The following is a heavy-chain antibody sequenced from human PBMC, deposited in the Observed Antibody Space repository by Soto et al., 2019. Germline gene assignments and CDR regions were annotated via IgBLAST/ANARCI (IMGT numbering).Heavy chain of an antibody. CDR3: ARDLYSGSYYNWFDP. CDR1: GFTVSSNY. CDR2: IYSGGST. V-gene: IGHV3-53*01. Sequence: PGGSLRLSCAASGFTVSSNYMSWVRQAPGKGLEWVSVIYSGGSTYYADSVKGRFTISRDNSKNTLYLQMNSLRAEDTAVYYCARDLYSGSYYNWFDPWGQGTLVTVSS. D-gene: IGHD1-26*01. J-gene: IGHJ5*02.